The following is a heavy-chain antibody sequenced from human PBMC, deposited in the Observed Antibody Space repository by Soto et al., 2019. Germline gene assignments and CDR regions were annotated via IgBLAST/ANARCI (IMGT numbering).Heavy chain of an antibody. CDR1: GGSISSGGYS. D-gene: IGHD2-2*01. J-gene: IGHJ5*02. Sequence: NPSETLSLTCAVSGGSISSGGYSWSWIRQPPGKVLEWIGYIYHSGSTYYNPSLKSRVTISVDRSKNQFSLKLSSVTAADTAVYYCARVPDRWGQGTLVTVSS. CDR2: IYHSGST. CDR3: ARVPDR. V-gene: IGHV4-30-2*01.